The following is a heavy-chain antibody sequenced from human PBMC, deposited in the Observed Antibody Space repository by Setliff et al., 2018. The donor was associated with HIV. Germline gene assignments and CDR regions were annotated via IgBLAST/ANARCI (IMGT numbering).Heavy chain of an antibody. D-gene: IGHD3-16*02. CDR2: ISGSGATT. J-gene: IGHJ5*02. CDR3: ARGAPAVPPALSPPHSYNWFDP. V-gene: IGHV3-23*01. CDR1: RFTFSNYA. Sequence: GGSLRLSCAASRFTFSNYAMSWVRQAPGKGLEWVSDISGSGATTYYADSVKGRFTISRDNSKNTLYLQMRSLRAEDAALYYCARGAPAVPPALSPPHSYNWFDPWGQGTVVTVSS.